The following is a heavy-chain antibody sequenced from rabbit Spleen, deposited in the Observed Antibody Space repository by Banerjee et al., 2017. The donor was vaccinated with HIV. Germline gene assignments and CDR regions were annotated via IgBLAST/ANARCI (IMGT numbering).Heavy chain of an antibody. CDR2: ISGGSSDWS. J-gene: IGHJ6*01. CDR1: GFSSIGSHY. V-gene: IGHV1S40*01. D-gene: IGHD8-1*01. CDR3: SRDAGSSFTSYGFDL. Sequence: QSLVESGGGLVKPGASLLIPCSAAGFSSIGSHYPCCFRQPPGKGLEWIACISGGSSDWSAYANWARGRFTISKTSSSTVTLLLTSRTVVDTATYFCSRDAGSSFTSYGFDLWGPGTLVTVS.